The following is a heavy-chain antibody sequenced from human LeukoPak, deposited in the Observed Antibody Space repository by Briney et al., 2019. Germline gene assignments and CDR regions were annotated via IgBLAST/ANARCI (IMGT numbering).Heavy chain of an antibody. CDR3: ARVPLRWGDAFDI. CDR2: IYYSGST. J-gene: IGHJ3*02. Sequence: SETLSLTCTVSGGSISSGDYYWSWIRQPPGKGLEWIGYIYYSGSTYYNPSLKSRVTISVDTSKNQFSLKLSSVTAADTAVYCCARVPLRWGDAFDIWGQGTMVTVSS. CDR1: GGSISSGDYY. D-gene: IGHD4-23*01. V-gene: IGHV4-30-4*01.